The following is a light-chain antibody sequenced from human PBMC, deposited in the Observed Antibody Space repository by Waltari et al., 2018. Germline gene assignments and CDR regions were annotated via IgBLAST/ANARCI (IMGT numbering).Light chain of an antibody. CDR2: GEN. CDR1: SLRKYY. Sequence: SSELTQDPAVSVALGQTVRITCQGDSLRKYYATWYQQKSGQAPVLVIFGENKRPSGIPDRFAGSSSGNTASLTITGAQAEDEADYHCTSRDSSGYRHVFGTGTKVTVL. CDR3: TSRDSSGYRHV. J-gene: IGLJ1*01. V-gene: IGLV3-19*01.